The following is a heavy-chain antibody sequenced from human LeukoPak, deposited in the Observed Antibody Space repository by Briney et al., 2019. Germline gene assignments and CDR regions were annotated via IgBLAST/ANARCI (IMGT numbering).Heavy chain of an antibody. V-gene: IGHV3-23*01. J-gene: IGHJ4*02. D-gene: IGHD3-10*01. CDR2: ISGSGGST. CDR3: AKGRKRFGEISFDY. Sequence: GGSLRLSCAASGFTFSSYAMSWVRQAPGNGLEWVSAISGSGGSTYYADSVKGRFTISRDNSKNTLYLQMNSLRAEDTAVYYCAKGRKRFGEISFDYWGQGTLVTVSS. CDR1: GFTFSSYA.